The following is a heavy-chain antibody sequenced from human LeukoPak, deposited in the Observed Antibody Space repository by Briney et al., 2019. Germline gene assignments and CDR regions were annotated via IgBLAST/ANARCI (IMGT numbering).Heavy chain of an antibody. CDR3: ATRGAPGYYYGMDV. D-gene: IGHD1-26*01. Sequence: GGSLRLSCAASGFTVSSNYMSWVRQAPGKGLEWVSIISSGSTTSYADPVKGRFTISRDNSRNTLYLQMNSLRAEDTAVYYCATRGAPGYYYGMDVWGQGTTVTVSS. CDR1: GFTVSSNY. CDR2: ISSGSTT. V-gene: IGHV3-66*01. J-gene: IGHJ6*01.